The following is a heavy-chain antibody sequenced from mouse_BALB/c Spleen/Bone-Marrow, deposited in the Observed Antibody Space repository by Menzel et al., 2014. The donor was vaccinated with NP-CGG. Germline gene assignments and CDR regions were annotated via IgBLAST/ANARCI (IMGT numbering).Heavy chain of an antibody. J-gene: IGHJ4*01. CDR3: ARWLPAMDY. CDR2: TYPGDGDT. D-gene: IGHD2-2*01. V-gene: IGHV1-80*01. Sequence: VKLVESGAELVRPGSSVKISCKASGYAFSSYWMSWVKQRPGQGLEWIGQTYPGDGDTNYNGKFKGKATLTADKSSSTAYMQLSSLTSEDSAVYFCARWLPAMDYWGQGTSVTVSS. CDR1: GYAFSSYW.